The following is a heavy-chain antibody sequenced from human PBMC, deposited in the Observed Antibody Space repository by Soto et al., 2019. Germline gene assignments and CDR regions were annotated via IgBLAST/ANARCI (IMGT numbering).Heavy chain of an antibody. CDR2: IYHSGST. CDR3: AAGGGLPRYY. V-gene: IGHV4-59*04. CDR1: GGSISSYY. J-gene: IGHJ4*02. D-gene: IGHD5-12*01. Sequence: SSETLSLTCTVSGGSISSYYWSWIRQPPGKGLEWIGYIYHSGSTYYNPSLKSRVTISVDRSKNQFSLKLSSVTAADTAVYYCAAGGGLPRYYWGQGTLVTVS.